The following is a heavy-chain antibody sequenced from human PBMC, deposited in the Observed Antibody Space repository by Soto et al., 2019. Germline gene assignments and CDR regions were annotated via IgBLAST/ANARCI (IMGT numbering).Heavy chain of an antibody. V-gene: IGHV3-30*18. CDR1: GFTFSSYG. Sequence: GGSLRLSCAASGFTFSSYGMHWVRQAPGKGLEWVAVISYDGSNKYYADSVKGRFTISRDNSKNTLYLQMNSLRAEDTAVYYCAKAGVVSSSWYFDYWGQGTLVTVSS. CDR2: ISYDGSNK. CDR3: AKAGVVSSSWYFDY. J-gene: IGHJ4*02. D-gene: IGHD6-13*01.